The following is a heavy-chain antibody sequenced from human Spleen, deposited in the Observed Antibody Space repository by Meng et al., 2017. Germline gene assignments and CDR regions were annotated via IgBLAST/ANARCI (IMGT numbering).Heavy chain of an antibody. CDR3: ARRRAAAGMGY. D-gene: IGHD6-13*01. V-gene: IGHV4-59*12. Sequence: QLPLKESGPGLVKPSEPLSLTCTVSVGSISSYYGSWIRQPPGKGLEWIGYIYYSGSTNYNPSLKSRVTISADTSKNQFSLKLSSVTAADTAVYYCARRRAAAGMGYWGQGTLVTVAS. J-gene: IGHJ4*02. CDR2: IYYSGST. CDR1: VGSISSYY.